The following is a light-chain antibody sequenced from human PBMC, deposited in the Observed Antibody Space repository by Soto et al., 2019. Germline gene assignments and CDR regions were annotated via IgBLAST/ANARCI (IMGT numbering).Light chain of an antibody. CDR3: QQFGTSPPST. V-gene: IGKV3-20*01. CDR1: QSVSSNY. Sequence: EIVLTQSPGTLSLSPGERATLSCRASQSVSSNYLAWYQQKPGQAPRLLIYGASSRATGIPDRFSGSGSGTDFTLTISRLEPEDFAVCYCQQFGTSPPSTFGQGTRLEIK. CDR2: GAS. J-gene: IGKJ5*01.